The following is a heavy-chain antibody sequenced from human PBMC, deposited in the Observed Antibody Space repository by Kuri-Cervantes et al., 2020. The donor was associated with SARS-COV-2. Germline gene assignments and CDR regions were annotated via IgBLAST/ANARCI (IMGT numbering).Heavy chain of an antibody. CDR1: GGSISSSSYY. V-gene: IGHV4-39*07. CDR2: IYYSGST. CDR3: ARDRGGHMDV. D-gene: IGHD3-16*01. Sequence: SETLSLTCTVSGGSISSSSYYWGWIRQPPGKGLEWIGSIYYSGSTYYNPSLMSRVAMSLDTSQHHFSLRLTSVTAADTAVYYCARDRGGHMDVWGKGTTVTVSS. J-gene: IGHJ6*03.